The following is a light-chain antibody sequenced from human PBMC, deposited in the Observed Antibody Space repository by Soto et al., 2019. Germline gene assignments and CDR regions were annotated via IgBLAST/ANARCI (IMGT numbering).Light chain of an antibody. V-gene: IGKV3-20*01. CDR1: QGVSANA. CDR2: GAF. CDR3: HQYGSTPFT. Sequence: EIVLTQSPGTLSLSPGDRATLSCRASQGVSANALAWYQQKLGQSLRLLIYGAFSRATGIPDRFSGNGSETDFTLTISRLGPEDFAVYYCHQYGSTPFTFGPGTKVDIK. J-gene: IGKJ3*01.